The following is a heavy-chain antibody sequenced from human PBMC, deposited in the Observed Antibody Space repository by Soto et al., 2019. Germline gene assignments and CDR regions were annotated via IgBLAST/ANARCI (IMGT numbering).Heavy chain of an antibody. CDR1: DLTFMNFG. J-gene: IGHJ4*02. CDR2: IRKDESEK. CDR3: ARDKFSGTYYVRGVTYYFDF. D-gene: IGHD1-26*01. V-gene: IGHV3-7*03. Sequence: EVQLVESGGGLFHRGGSLGSPWAAFDLTFMNFGLGGFGQVPGRGRGGGANIRKDESEKNYVDFVKGRFTISRDNAKNSLYLQMNSLTGEDTALYFCARDKFSGTYYVRGVTYYFDFWGPGTLVTVSS.